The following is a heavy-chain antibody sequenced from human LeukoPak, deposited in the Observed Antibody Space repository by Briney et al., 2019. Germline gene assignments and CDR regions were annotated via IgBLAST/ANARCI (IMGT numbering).Heavy chain of an antibody. Sequence: ASVKVSCKASGYTFTGYYMHWVRQAPGQGLEWMGWINPNSGGTNYAQKFQGRVTMTRDTSISTAYMELSRLKASDTAVYYCARRGYSGYDWAYWGQGTLVTVSS. V-gene: IGHV1-2*02. J-gene: IGHJ4*02. CDR2: INPNSGGT. CDR3: ARRGYSGYDWAY. CDR1: GYTFTGYY. D-gene: IGHD5-12*01.